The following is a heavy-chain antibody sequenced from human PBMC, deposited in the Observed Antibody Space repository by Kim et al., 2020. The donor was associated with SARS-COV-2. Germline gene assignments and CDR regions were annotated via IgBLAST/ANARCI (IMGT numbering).Heavy chain of an antibody. V-gene: IGHV3-21*01. Sequence: GGSLRLSCAASGFTFSSYSMNWVRQAPGKGLEWVSSISNSSSDIYYADSVKGRFTISRDNAKNSLYLQMNSLRAEDTAVYYCARDRVVVESATRYYYGMDVWGQGTTVTVSS. J-gene: IGHJ6*02. CDR1: GFTFSSYS. CDR3: ARDRVVVESATRYYYGMDV. CDR2: ISNSSSDI. D-gene: IGHD2-2*01.